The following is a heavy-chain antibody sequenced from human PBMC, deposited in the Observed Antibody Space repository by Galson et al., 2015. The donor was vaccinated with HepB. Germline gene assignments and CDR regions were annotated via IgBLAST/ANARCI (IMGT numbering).Heavy chain of an antibody. CDR3: ARVPSSGWYSWSENYYGMDV. J-gene: IGHJ6*02. CDR1: GGSISSYY. Sequence: SETLSLTCTVSGGSISSYYWSWIRQPPGKGLEWIGYIYCSGSTNYNPSLKSRVTISVDTSKNQFSLKLSSVTAADTAVYYCARVPSSGWYSWSENYYGMDVWGQGTTVTVSS. D-gene: IGHD6-19*01. V-gene: IGHV4-59*01. CDR2: IYCSGST.